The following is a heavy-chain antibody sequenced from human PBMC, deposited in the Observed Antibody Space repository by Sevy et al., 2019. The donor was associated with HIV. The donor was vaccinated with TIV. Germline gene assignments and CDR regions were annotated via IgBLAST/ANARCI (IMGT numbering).Heavy chain of an antibody. CDR3: ARTPCSGGSCHSYGMDV. Sequence: GGCLRLSCAASGFTFSSYSMNWVRQAPGKGLEWVSSISSSSSYIYYTDSVKGRFTISRDNAKNSLYLQMNSLRAEDTAVYYCARTPCSGGSCHSYGMDVWGQGTTVTVSS. J-gene: IGHJ6*02. D-gene: IGHD2-15*01. V-gene: IGHV3-21*04. CDR1: GFTFSSYS. CDR2: ISSSSSYI.